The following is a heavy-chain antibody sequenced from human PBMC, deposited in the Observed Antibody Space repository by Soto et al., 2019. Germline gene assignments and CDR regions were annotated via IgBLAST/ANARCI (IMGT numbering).Heavy chain of an antibody. Sequence: QVQLVQSGAEVKKPGASVKVSCKASGYTFTSYDINWVRQATGQGLEWMGWMNPNSGNTGYAQKFQGRLTMTRNTSISTAYMELSSLRSEDTAVYYCARGEDDFWSGWGYYYYGMDVWGQGTTVTVSS. D-gene: IGHD3-3*01. CDR2: MNPNSGNT. CDR1: GYTFTSYD. CDR3: ARGEDDFWSGWGYYYYGMDV. V-gene: IGHV1-8*01. J-gene: IGHJ6*02.